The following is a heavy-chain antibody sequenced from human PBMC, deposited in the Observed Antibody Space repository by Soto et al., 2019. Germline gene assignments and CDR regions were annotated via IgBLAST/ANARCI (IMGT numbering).Heavy chain of an antibody. CDR3: AQRVVGPTTDFYYLDY. V-gene: IGHV2-5*02. Sequence: QITLKESGPTLVKPTQTLTLTCTFSGFSLSTSGVGVGWIRQPPGKAMEWLALIYWDDDKRYSPSLKSRLNITKDTSKNKVVLTMTNMDPVYTATYYFAQRVVGPTTDFYYLDYWGQGTLVTVSS. CDR2: IYWDDDK. D-gene: IGHD1-26*01. J-gene: IGHJ4*02. CDR1: GFSLSTSGVG.